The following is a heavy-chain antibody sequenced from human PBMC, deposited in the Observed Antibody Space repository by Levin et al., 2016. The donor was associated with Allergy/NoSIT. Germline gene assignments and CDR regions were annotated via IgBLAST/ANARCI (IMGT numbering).Heavy chain of an antibody. J-gene: IGHJ4*02. D-gene: IGHD5-12*01. V-gene: IGHV4-31*03. CDR2: IYYSGST. CDR3: ARVIVATHSLVIDY. CDR1: GGSISSGGYY. Sequence: SETLSLTCTVSGGSISSGGYYWSWIRQHPGKGLEWIGYIYYSGSTYYNPSLKSRVTISVDTSKNQFSLKLSSVTAADTAVYYCARVIVATHSLVIDYWGQGTLVTVSS.